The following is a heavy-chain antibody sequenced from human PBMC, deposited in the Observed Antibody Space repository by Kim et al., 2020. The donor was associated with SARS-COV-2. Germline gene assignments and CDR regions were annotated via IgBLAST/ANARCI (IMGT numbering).Heavy chain of an antibody. J-gene: IGHJ6*02. D-gene: IGHD3-10*01. CDR1: GFAFSNYG. CDR3: AKSSVSGDYNYYYGFDV. CDR2: VSNSGDST. Sequence: GGSLRLSCAASGFAFSNYGMSWVRQAPGKRLEWLSGVSNSGDSTYVADSVKGRFYISRDNSKSTLYLQMNGLGDEDTALYYCAKSSVSGDYNYYYGFDVWGQGTTVTVSS. V-gene: IGHV3-23*01.